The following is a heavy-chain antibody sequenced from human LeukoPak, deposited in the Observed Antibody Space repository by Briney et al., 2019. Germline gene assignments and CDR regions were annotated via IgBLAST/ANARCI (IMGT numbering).Heavy chain of an antibody. V-gene: IGHV3-66*01. CDR2: IYSGGDT. D-gene: IGHD6-19*01. CDR3: AKERSLEIAVAGTIFDY. Sequence: RGSLRLSCAASGFTVSSNYMGWVRQAPGRGLEWVSVIYSGGDTYYADSVKGRFTISRDNSKNMIYLEMSSLKAEDTAVYYCAKERSLEIAVAGTIFDYWGQGTLVTVSS. J-gene: IGHJ4*02. CDR1: GFTVSSNY.